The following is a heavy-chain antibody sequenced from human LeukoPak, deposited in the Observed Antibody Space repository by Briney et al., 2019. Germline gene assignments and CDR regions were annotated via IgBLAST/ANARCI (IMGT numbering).Heavy chain of an antibody. D-gene: IGHD6-19*01. CDR1: GYTFTSYD. Sequence: ASVKVSCKASGYTFTSYDINWVRQATGQGLEWMGWMNPNSGNTGYAQKFQGRVTMTRNTSISTAYMELSSLRSEDTAVYYCARNQQRIAVAGIVIHDYWGQGTLVTVSS. J-gene: IGHJ4*02. V-gene: IGHV1-8*01. CDR3: ARNQQRIAVAGIVIHDY. CDR2: MNPNSGNT.